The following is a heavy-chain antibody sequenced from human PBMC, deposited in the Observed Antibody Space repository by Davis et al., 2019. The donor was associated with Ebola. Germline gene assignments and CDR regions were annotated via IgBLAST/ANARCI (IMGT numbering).Heavy chain of an antibody. CDR3: ASLNSYYYDSSGYYANWYFDL. D-gene: IGHD3-22*01. CDR2: IYYSGST. V-gene: IGHV4-39*01. CDR1: GGSINSDNYY. Sequence: SETLSLTCTVSGGSINSDNYYWGWIRQPPGKGLEWIGSIYYSGSTYYNPSLKSRVTISVDTSKTQFSLKLSSVTAADTTVYYCASLNSYYYDSSGYYANWYFDLWGRGTLVTVSS. J-gene: IGHJ2*01.